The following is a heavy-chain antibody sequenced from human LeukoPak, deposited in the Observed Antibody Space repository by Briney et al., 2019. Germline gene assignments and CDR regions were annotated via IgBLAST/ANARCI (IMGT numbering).Heavy chain of an antibody. CDR1: GFTFSSYA. J-gene: IGHJ4*02. V-gene: IGHV3-7*03. D-gene: IGHD4/OR15-4a*01. Sequence: GGSLRLSCAASGFTFSSYAMHWVRQAPGKGLEWVANIKQDGSEKFHVDSMKGRFTISRDNSKNSLYLQMNSLRAEDTAVYYCARRAGAYSHPYDYWGQGTLVTVSS. CDR2: IKQDGSEK. CDR3: ARRAGAYSHPYDY.